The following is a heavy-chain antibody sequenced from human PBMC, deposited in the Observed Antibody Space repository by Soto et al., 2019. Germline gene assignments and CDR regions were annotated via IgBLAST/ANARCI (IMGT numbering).Heavy chain of an antibody. CDR2: INPSGGST. CDR1: GYTFTSYY. J-gene: IGHJ3*02. V-gene: IGHV1-46*01. Sequence: GASVKVSCKASGYTFTSYYMHWVRQAPGQGLEWMGIINPSGGSTSYAQKFQGRVTMTRGTSTSTVYMELSSLRSEDTAVYYCARPYSSGYYYSSLAFDIWGQGTMVTVSS. CDR3: ARPYSSGYYYSSLAFDI. D-gene: IGHD3-22*01.